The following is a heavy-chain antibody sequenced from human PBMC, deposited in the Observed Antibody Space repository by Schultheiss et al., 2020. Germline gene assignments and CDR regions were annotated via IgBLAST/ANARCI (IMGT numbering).Heavy chain of an antibody. V-gene: IGHV3-33*01. CDR2: IWYDGSNK. CDR1: GFTFSSYG. CDR3: ARGEEILEHLLGSPQEPTYGMDV. J-gene: IGHJ6*02. Sequence: GGSLRLSCAASGFTFSSYGMHWVRQAPGKGLEWVAVIWYDGSNKYYADSVKGRFTISRDNSKNTLYLQMNSLRAEDTAVYYCARGEEILEHLLGSPQEPTYGMDVWGQGTTVTGSS. D-gene: IGHD1-14*01.